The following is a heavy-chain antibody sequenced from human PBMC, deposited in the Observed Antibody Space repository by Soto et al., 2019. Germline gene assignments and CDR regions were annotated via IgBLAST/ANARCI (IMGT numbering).Heavy chain of an antibody. J-gene: IGHJ3*02. V-gene: IGHV4-39*01. CDR2: IYYSGST. Sequence: SETLSLTCTVSGGSISSSSYYWGWIRQPPGKGLEWIGSIYYSGSTYYNPSLKSRVTISVDTSKNQFSLKLSSVTAADTAVYYCARFSGSHAAFDIWGQGTMVTVSS. CDR3: ARFSGSHAAFDI. CDR1: GGSISSSSYY. D-gene: IGHD1-26*01.